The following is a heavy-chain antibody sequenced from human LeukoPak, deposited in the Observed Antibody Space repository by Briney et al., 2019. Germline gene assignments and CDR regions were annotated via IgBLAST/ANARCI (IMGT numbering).Heavy chain of an antibody. D-gene: IGHD2-8*01. Sequence: GGSLRLSCAASGFTVSSNYMSWVRQAPGKGLEWVSTIYTGGNRFHADSVKGRFTVSRDSSKNTLYLQMSSLRAGDTAVYYCVRDSRYCSTSSCSDWGQGTLVTVSS. J-gene: IGHJ4*02. CDR3: VRDSRYCSTSSCSD. V-gene: IGHV3-66*01. CDR2: IYTGGNR. CDR1: GFTVSSNY.